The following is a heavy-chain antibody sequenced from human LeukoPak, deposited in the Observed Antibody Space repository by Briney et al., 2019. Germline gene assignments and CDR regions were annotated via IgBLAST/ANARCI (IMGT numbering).Heavy chain of an antibody. Sequence: SETLSLTCAVYGGSFSGYYWSWIRQPPGKGLEWIGEINHSGSTNYNPSLKSRVTISVDTSKNQFSLKLSSVTAADTAVYYCARGYIVVVPAAIWVKYSSWFDPWGQGTLVTVSS. D-gene: IGHD2-2*01. CDR2: INHSGST. CDR3: ARGYIVVVPAAIWVKYSSWFDP. J-gene: IGHJ5*02. V-gene: IGHV4-34*01. CDR1: GGSFSGYY.